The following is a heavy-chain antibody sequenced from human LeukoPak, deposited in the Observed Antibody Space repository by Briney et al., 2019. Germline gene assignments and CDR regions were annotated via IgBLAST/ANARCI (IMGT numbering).Heavy chain of an antibody. CDR1: GGTFSSYA. D-gene: IGHD6-19*01. V-gene: IGHV1-69*06. CDR3: ARDLGYSSGPNY. J-gene: IGHJ4*02. Sequence: SVKVSCKASGGTFSSYAISWVRQAPGQGLEWMGGIIPIFGPANYAQKFQGRVTITADKSTSTAYMELSSLRSEDTAVYYCARDLGYSSGPNYWGQGTRVTVSS. CDR2: IIPIFGPA.